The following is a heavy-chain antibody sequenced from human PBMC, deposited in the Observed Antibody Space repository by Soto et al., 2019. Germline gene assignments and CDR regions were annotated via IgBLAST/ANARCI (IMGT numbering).Heavy chain of an antibody. Sequence: EVQLVESGGGLVQPGGSLKLSCATSRFTFSGSAMHWVRQAPGKGLEWLGHIRSRANNYETAYVASVKGRFTISRDDSKNTAYLQRNSLKAEDTAVYYCTSPRPDAVAVNIWGQGTVVTVSS. V-gene: IGHV3-73*02. J-gene: IGHJ3*02. D-gene: IGHD6-19*01. CDR2: IRSRANNYET. CDR3: TSPRPDAVAVNI. CDR1: RFTFSGSA.